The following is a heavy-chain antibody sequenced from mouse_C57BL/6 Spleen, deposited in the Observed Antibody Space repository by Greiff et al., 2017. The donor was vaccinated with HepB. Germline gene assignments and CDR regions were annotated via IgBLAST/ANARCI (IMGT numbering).Heavy chain of an antibody. CDR3: AREESSHWYFDV. CDR2: IYPGDGDT. D-gene: IGHD1-1*01. Sequence: QVQLKQSGAELVKPGASVKISCKASGYAFSSYWMNWVKQRPGKGLEWIGQIYPGDGDTNYNGKFKGKATLTADKSSSTAYMQLSSLTSEDSAVYFCAREESSHWYFDVWGTGTTLTVSS. V-gene: IGHV1-80*01. J-gene: IGHJ1*03. CDR1: GYAFSSYW.